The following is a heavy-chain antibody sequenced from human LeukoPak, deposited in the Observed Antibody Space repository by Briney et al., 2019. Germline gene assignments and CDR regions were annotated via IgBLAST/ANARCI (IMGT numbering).Heavy chain of an antibody. V-gene: IGHV1-2*02. D-gene: IGHD3-22*01. Sequence: ASLKVSCKASGYTFTGYYMHWVRQAPGQGLEWMGWINPNSGGTNYAQKFQGRVTMTRDTSISTAYMELSGLRSDDTAVYYCARGGGSGSRNWFDPWGQGTLVTVSS. CDR2: INPNSGGT. CDR1: GYTFTGYY. CDR3: ARGGGSGSRNWFDP. J-gene: IGHJ5*02.